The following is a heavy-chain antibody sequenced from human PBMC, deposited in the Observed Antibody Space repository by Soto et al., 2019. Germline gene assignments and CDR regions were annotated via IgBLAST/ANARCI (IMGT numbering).Heavy chain of an antibody. Sequence: EVRLEEAGGGFVQSGGSLRVSCSGSGFIFSSFWMHWVRQGPGKGLEWVSRINGDGASLAYADSVKGRFSISRDNVKNTLHLQMNSLGAYDTAVYFCAREGSIGLAVWGRGTTVTVSS. CDR2: INGDGASL. D-gene: IGHD2-21*01. CDR3: AREGSIGLAV. V-gene: IGHV3-74*03. CDR1: GFIFSSFW. J-gene: IGHJ6*02.